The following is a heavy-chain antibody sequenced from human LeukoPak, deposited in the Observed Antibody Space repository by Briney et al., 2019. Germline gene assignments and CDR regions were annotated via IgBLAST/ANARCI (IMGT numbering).Heavy chain of an antibody. CDR3: AKDSIVDTILPAAPGY. V-gene: IGHV3-48*01. CDR2: ISSSSRDI. D-gene: IGHD2-2*01. Sequence: GGSLRLSCSASGFTFGDYSMNWVRQAPGKGLEWVSYISSSSRDIYYAESVKGRFTISRGNTRSSLYLEMNSLRAEDTAVYYCAKDSIVDTILPAAPGYWGQGTLVTVSS. J-gene: IGHJ4*02. CDR1: GFTFGDYS.